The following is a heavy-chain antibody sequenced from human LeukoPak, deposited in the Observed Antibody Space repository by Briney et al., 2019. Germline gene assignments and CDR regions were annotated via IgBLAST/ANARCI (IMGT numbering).Heavy chain of an antibody. CDR2: ISAYNGNT. J-gene: IGHJ4*02. D-gene: IGHD3-22*01. V-gene: IGHV1-18*01. Sequence: ASVKVSCKASGYTFINYGINWVRQAPGQGLEWMGWISAYNGNTNYAQKLQGRVTMTTDTSTSTAYMELRSLRSDDTAVYYCARDTTCYDSSGYSKRFDYWGQGTLVTVSS. CDR3: ARDTTCYDSSGYSKRFDY. CDR1: GYTFINYG.